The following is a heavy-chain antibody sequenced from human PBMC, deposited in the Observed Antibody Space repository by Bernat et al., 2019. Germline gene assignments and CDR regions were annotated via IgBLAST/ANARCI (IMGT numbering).Heavy chain of an antibody. D-gene: IGHD6-19*01. CDR2: SNWNGGST. CDR3: ARARGSGIAVAGEE. J-gene: IGHJ4*02. Sequence: EVQLVESGGGVVRPGGSLRLSCAASGFTFDDYGMSWVRQAPGKGLEWVSGSNWNGGSTGYADSVKGRFTISRDNAKNSLYLQMNSLRAEDTALYHCARARGSGIAVAGEEWGQGTLVTVSS. CDR1: GFTFDDYG. V-gene: IGHV3-20*01.